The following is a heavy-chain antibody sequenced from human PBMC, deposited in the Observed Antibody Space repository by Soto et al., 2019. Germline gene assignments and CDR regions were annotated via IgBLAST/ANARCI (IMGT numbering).Heavy chain of an antibody. J-gene: IGHJ6*02. Sequence: ASVKVSCKVSGYTLTELSMHWVRQAPGKGLEWMGGFDPEDGETIYAQKFQGRVTMTEDTSTDTAYMELSGLRSEDTAVYYCATGRPVTYYYGSGSSIYYGMDVWGQGTTVTVSS. CDR3: ATGRPVTYYYGSGSSIYYGMDV. CDR1: GYTLTELS. D-gene: IGHD3-10*01. V-gene: IGHV1-24*01. CDR2: FDPEDGET.